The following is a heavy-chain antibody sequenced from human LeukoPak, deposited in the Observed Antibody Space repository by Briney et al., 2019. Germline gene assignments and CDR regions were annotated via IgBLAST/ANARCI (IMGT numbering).Heavy chain of an antibody. Sequence: GRSLRLSCAASGYTFDDYAMHWVREAPGRGREWVSGISWNSGSICYADSVKGRFTISRDNAKNSLYLQMNSLRAEDTALYCWAKATVALDSWGQGTLVTVSS. CDR2: ISWNSGSI. CDR1: GYTFDDYA. J-gene: IGHJ4*02. V-gene: IGHV3-9*01. CDR3: AKATVALDS. D-gene: IGHD2-15*01.